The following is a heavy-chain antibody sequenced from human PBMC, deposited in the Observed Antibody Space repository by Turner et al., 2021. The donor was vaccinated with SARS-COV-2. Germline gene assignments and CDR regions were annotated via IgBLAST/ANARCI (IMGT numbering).Heavy chain of an antibody. CDR2: IYWDDDK. CDR3: ARYIVVAIFDY. J-gene: IGHJ4*02. D-gene: IGHD2-21*01. Sequence: LVKPTQTLTLTCTFSGFSLSTSGVGVGWIRQPPGKALEWLALIYWDDDKRYSPSLKSRLTITKDTSKNQVVLTMTNMDPVDTATYYCARYIVVAIFDYWGQGTLVTVSS. CDR1: GFSLSTSGVG. V-gene: IGHV2-5*02.